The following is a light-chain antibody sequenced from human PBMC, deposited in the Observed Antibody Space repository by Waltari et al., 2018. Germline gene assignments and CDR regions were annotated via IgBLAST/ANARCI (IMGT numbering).Light chain of an antibody. CDR2: KAS. CDR3: QQYNTYSS. CDR1: QSISNY. V-gene: IGKV1-5*03. Sequence: DIQMTQSPSTLSASVGDTITITCRASQSISNYLAWYQQKPGKAPKLLLYKASSSGSGVPSRFRGSGSGTEFTLTISRLQPDDSATYYCQQYNTYSSFGQGSKLKI. J-gene: IGKJ2*03.